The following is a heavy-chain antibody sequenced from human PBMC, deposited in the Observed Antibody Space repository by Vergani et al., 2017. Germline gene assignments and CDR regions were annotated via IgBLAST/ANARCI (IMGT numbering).Heavy chain of an antibody. Sequence: QLQLQESGSGLVKPSQTLSLTCAVSGGSISSGGYSWSWIRQPPGKGLELIGYIYHSGSTYYNPSLKSRVTISVDTSKNQFSLKLSSVTAADTAVYYCARDITMFGARDVWGQGTTVTVSS. J-gene: IGHJ6*02. CDR2: IYHSGST. V-gene: IGHV4-30-2*01. CDR1: GGSISSGGYS. D-gene: IGHD3-3*01. CDR3: ARDITMFGARDV.